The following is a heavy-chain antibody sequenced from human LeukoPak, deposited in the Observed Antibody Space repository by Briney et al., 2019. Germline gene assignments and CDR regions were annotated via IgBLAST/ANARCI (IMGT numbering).Heavy chain of an antibody. Sequence: ETLSLTCTVSSGSISTYYWSWVRQAPGKGLEWVANIKQDGSEKYYVDSVKGRFTISRDNAKNSLYLQMNSLRAEDTAVYYCARRLAGLYGDYYFDYWGQGTLVTVSS. J-gene: IGHJ4*02. CDR1: SGSISTYY. CDR2: IKQDGSEK. CDR3: ARRLAGLYGDYYFDY. V-gene: IGHV3-7*01. D-gene: IGHD4-17*01.